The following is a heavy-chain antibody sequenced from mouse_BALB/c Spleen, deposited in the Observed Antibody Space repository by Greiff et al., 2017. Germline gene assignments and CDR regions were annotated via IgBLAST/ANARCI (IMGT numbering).Heavy chain of an antibody. CDR1: GFTFSSFG. CDR3: ARVGDYDGAWFAY. V-gene: IGHV5-17*02. CDR2: ISSGSSTI. J-gene: IGHJ3*01. Sequence: EVQVVESGGGLVQPGGSRKLSCAASGFTFSSFGMHWVRQAPEKGLEWVAYISSGSSTIYYADTVKGRFTISRDNPKNTLFLQMTSLRSEDTAMYYCARVGDYDGAWFAYWGQGTLVTVPA. D-gene: IGHD2-4*01.